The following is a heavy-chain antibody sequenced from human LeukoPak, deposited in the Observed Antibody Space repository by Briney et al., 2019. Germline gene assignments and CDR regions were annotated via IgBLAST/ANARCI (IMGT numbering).Heavy chain of an antibody. CDR3: ATKQWLAPPPDS. V-gene: IGHV3-74*01. Sequence: GGSLRLSCAAPGFTFSRYWMLWVRQAPGKGLDSVSRINTDGTVTTYADSVKGRFTVSRDNADNTIFLQMHSVRGEDTAVQYCATKQWLAPPPDSWGQGTPVTVSS. CDR1: GFTFSRYW. D-gene: IGHD6-19*01. J-gene: IGHJ4*02. CDR2: INTDGTVT.